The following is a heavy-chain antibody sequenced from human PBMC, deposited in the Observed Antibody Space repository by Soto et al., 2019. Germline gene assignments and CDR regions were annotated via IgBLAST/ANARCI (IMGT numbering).Heavy chain of an antibody. V-gene: IGHV4-59*01. Sequence: PSETLSLTCTVSGGSISSYYWSWIRQPPGKGLEWIGYIYYSGSTNYIPSLKSRVTISVDTSKNQFSLKLSSVTAADTAVYYCARARPYCRSTSCYAWWFDPWGQGTLVTVSS. J-gene: IGHJ5*02. CDR3: ARARPYCRSTSCYAWWFDP. CDR2: IYYSGST. CDR1: GGSISSYY. D-gene: IGHD2-2*01.